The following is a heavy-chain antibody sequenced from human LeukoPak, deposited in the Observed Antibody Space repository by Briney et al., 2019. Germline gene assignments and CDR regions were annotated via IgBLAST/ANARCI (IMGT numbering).Heavy chain of an antibody. J-gene: IGHJ5*02. V-gene: IGHV1-18*01. D-gene: IGHD2-2*01. CDR1: GVTFSSFA. CDR3: ARDRVVVVPAAHNWFDP. CDR2: ISAYNGNT. Sequence: GSSVKVSCKASGVTFSSFALSWVRQAPGQGLEWMGWISAYNGNTNYAQKLQGRVNMTTDTSTSTAYMELRSLRSDDTAVYYCARDRVVVVPAAHNWFDPWGQGTLVTVSS.